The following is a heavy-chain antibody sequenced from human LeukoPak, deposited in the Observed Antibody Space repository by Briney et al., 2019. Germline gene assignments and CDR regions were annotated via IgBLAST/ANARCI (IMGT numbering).Heavy chain of an antibody. CDR1: GYSLTSYW. CDR3: ARLYCSGGSCFDP. Sequence: GESLKISCKGSGYSLTSYWIAWVRQMPGKGLEWMGIIYPGDSDTRYSPSFQGQVTISADKSISTAYLQWSSLKASDTDMYYCARLYCSGGSCFDPWGQGTLVTVSS. CDR2: IYPGDSDT. D-gene: IGHD2-15*01. J-gene: IGHJ5*02. V-gene: IGHV5-51*01.